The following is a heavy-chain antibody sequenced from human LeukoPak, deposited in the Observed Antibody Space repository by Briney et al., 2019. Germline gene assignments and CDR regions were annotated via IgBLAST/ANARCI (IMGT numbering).Heavy chain of an antibody. J-gene: IGHJ4*02. CDR1: GFTFSSSW. V-gene: IGHV3-7*01. CDR3: ASYSSLDY. Sequence: GGSLRLSCAASGFTFSSSWMTWVRQAPGKGLEWVANIKEDGSEKYYVDSVRGRFTISRDNAKNSLYLQMNSLRAEDTAVYYCASYSSLDYWGQGTLVTVSS. D-gene: IGHD3-22*01. CDR2: IKEDGSEK.